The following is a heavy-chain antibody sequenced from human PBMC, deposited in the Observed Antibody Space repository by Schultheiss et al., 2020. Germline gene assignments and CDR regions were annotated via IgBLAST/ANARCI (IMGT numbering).Heavy chain of an antibody. CDR3: ARETVTTSPDV. CDR2: IYTSGTT. Sequence: SQTLSLTCTVSGGSISSGSNYWSWVRQPAGKGLEWIGRIYTSGTTNYNPSLKSRVTISVHTSKNQFSLKLSSVTAADTAVYYCARETVTTSPDVWGQGTTVTVSS. D-gene: IGHD4-11*01. V-gene: IGHV4-61*02. CDR1: GGSISSGSNY. J-gene: IGHJ6*02.